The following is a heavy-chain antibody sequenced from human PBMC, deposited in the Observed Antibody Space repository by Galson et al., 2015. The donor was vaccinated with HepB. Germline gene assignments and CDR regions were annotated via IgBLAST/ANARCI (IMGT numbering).Heavy chain of an antibody. Sequence: YDGSNKYYADSVKGRFTISRDNAKNSLYLQMNSLRAEDTAVYYCARVEGQQLVLDYWGQGTLVTVSS. V-gene: IGHV3-30*07. J-gene: IGHJ4*02. D-gene: IGHD6-13*01. CDR3: ARVEGQQLVLDY. CDR2: YDGSNK.